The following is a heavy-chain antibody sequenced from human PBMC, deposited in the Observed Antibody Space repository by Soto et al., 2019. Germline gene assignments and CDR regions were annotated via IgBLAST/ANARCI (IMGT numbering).Heavy chain of an antibody. V-gene: IGHV3-23*01. D-gene: IGHD1-20*01. Sequence: PGGSLRLSYGASGLTFSNYAMNWIRQAPGKGLEWVSAIGRSGTSTYYADSVKGRFTISRDNSKNTLYLQMNSLRVEDTAVYYCAKEITGRFDYWGLGILVTASS. CDR2: IGRSGTST. CDR3: AKEITGRFDY. J-gene: IGHJ4*02. CDR1: GLTFSNYA.